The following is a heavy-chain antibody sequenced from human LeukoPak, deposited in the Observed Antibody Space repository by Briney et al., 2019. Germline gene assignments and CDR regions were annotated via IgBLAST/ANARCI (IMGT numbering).Heavy chain of an antibody. CDR3: ARTKWQLPWT. V-gene: IGHV3-21*01. CDR1: GFTFTAYT. J-gene: IGHJ5*02. Sequence: PGGSLRLSCAASGFTFTAYTINWVRQAPGKGLEWVSYISGSTTDIYYADSVKGRFTMSRDNAKNLVFLQMNSLRVEDTAVYYCARTKWQLPWTWGQGTQVTVSS. D-gene: IGHD4-23*01. CDR2: ISGSTTDI.